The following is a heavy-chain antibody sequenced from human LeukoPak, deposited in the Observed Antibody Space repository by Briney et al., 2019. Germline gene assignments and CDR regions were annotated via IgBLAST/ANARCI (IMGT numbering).Heavy chain of an antibody. CDR1: GFPFANYA. CDR2: ISGSGENT. V-gene: IGHV3-23*01. Sequence: GGSLRLSCAASGFPFANYAMAWVPPAPGKGLEWVPGISGSGENTWYADSGTGRFTISRDNSKNTVFLQMNRLRAEDTAVYYCAKDRQHSSGSYWGSFDYWGQRTLITVSS. D-gene: IGHD3-22*01. J-gene: IGHJ4*02. CDR3: AKDRQHSSGSYWGSFDY.